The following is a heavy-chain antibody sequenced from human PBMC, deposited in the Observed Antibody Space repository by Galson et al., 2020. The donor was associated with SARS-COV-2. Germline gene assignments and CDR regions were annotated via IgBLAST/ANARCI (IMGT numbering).Heavy chain of an antibody. V-gene: IGHV3-23*01. Sequence: SCAASGFTFTSYAMNWLRQAPGKGLEWVSGISGSGSATYFAGSVKGRFTISRDNSQNTLYLQMNGLRAEDTAIYYCAKRHRDSSGFDSWGQGARVTVSS. J-gene: IGHJ4*02. CDR2: ISGSGSAT. CDR3: AKRHRDSSGFDS. D-gene: IGHD3-22*01. CDR1: GFTFTSYA.